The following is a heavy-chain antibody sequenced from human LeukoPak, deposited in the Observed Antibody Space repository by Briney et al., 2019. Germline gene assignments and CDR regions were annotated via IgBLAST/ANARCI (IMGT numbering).Heavy chain of an antibody. J-gene: IGHJ4*02. D-gene: IGHD6-19*01. V-gene: IGHV3-7*05. CDR2: INQGGSEK. Sequence: GGSLRLSCAASRFTFSNYWLSWVRQPAGKGLEWVANINQGGSEKYYLNSMKGRFTISGDNAKNSLYLQMNSLRADDTAIYYCVRDGSGYDYWGQGTLVTVSS. CDR1: RFTFSNYW. CDR3: VRDGSGYDY.